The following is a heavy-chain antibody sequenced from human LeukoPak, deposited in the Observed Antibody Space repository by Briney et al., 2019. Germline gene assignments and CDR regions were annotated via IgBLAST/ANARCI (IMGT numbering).Heavy chain of an antibody. CDR1: GFXFSSYG. V-gene: IGHV3-30*18. D-gene: IGHD3-22*01. CDR2: ISYDGSNK. CDR3: AKDLRYYDSSGYLDY. J-gene: IGHJ4*02. Sequence: PGGSLRLSCAASGFXFSSYGIHWVRQAPGKGLEWVAVISYDGSNKYYADSVKGRFTISRDNSKNTLYLQMNSLRAEDTAVYYCAKDLRYYDSSGYLDYWGQGTLVTVSS.